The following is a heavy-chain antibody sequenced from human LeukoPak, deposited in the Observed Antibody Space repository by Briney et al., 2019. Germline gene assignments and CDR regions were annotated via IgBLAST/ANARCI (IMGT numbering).Heavy chain of an antibody. D-gene: IGHD6-19*01. J-gene: IGHJ6*02. Sequence: ASVKVSCKDSGYTLTEFSKHWVRQAPGKGLEWMGGFDPEDGETIYAQKFQGRVTMTEDTSTDTAYMELSSLRSEDTAVYYCATVTYSSGWQGVYYYYGMDVWGQGTTVTVSS. CDR1: GYTLTEFS. CDR2: FDPEDGET. CDR3: ATVTYSSGWQGVYYYYGMDV. V-gene: IGHV1-24*01.